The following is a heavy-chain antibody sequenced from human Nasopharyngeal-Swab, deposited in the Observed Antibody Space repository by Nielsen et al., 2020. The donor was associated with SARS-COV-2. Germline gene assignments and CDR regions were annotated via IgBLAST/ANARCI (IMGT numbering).Heavy chain of an antibody. CDR3: ARGKITFGGIIAALDY. CDR1: GFTVSSNY. Sequence: GESLKISCAASGFTVSSNYMSWVRQAPGKGLEWVSIIYSGGSTYYADSVKGRFTISRHSSKSTLYLRMNSLRAEDTAVYYCARGKITFGGIIAALDYWGQGTLVTVSS. J-gene: IGHJ4*02. CDR2: IYSGGST. V-gene: IGHV3-53*04. D-gene: IGHD3-16*02.